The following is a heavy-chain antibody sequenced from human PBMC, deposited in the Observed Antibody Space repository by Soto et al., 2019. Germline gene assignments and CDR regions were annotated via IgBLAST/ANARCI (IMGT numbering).Heavy chain of an antibody. D-gene: IGHD3-9*01. CDR2: IYYSGST. J-gene: IGHJ4*02. V-gene: IGHV4-30-4*01. CDR3: ARNIVAGYYNGGIFDY. Sequence: SETLSLTCTVSGGSISSGDYYWSWIRQPPGKGLEWIGYIYYSGSTYYNPSLKSRVAISVDTSKNQFSLKLSSVTAADTAVYYCARNIVAGYYNGGIFDYWGQGTLVPVSS. CDR1: GGSISSGDYY.